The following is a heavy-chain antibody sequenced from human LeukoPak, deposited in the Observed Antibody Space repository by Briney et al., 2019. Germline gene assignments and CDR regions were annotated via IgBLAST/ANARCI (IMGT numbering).Heavy chain of an antibody. CDR1: GFTFSSYW. Sequence: GGSLRLSCAASGFTFSSYWMSWVRQAPGKGLEWVANIKQDGSEKYYADSVKGRFTISRDNSKNMLYLQMNSLRAEDTAVYYCAKIGQVGATLLDYWGQGTLVTVSS. CDR3: AKIGQVGATLLDY. CDR2: IKQDGSEK. D-gene: IGHD1-26*01. V-gene: IGHV3-7*01. J-gene: IGHJ4*02.